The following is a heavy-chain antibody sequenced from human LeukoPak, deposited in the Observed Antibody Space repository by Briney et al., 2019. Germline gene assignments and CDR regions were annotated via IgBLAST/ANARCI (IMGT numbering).Heavy chain of an antibody. CDR1: GGSISSYY. Sequence: SETLSLTCTVSGGSISSYYWSWLRQPPGKGLEWIGYIYYSGSTNNNPSLESRVTISVDTSKNQFSLRLSSVTAADTAVYYCARGYSSTWYPGYWGQGTLVTVSS. V-gene: IGHV4-59*01. D-gene: IGHD6-13*01. CDR2: IYYSGST. J-gene: IGHJ4*02. CDR3: ARGYSSTWYPGY.